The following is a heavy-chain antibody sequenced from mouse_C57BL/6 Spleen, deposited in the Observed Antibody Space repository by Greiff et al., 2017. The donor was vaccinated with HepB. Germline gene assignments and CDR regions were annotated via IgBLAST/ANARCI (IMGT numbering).Heavy chain of an antibody. D-gene: IGHD1-2*01. Sequence: EVQVVESGPVLVKPGASVKMSCKASGYTFTDYYMNWVKQSHGKSLEWIGVINPYNGGTSYNQKFKGKATLTVDKSSSTAYMELNSLTSEDSAVYYCARGTITTAYAMDYWGQGTSVTVSS. V-gene: IGHV1-19*01. J-gene: IGHJ4*01. CDR3: ARGTITTAYAMDY. CDR2: INPYNGGT. CDR1: GYTFTDYY.